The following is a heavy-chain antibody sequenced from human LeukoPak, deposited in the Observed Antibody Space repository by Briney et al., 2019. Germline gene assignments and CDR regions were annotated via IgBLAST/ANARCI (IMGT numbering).Heavy chain of an antibody. J-gene: IGHJ4*02. CDR2: ISSSSSSYI. Sequence: GGSLRLSCAASGFTFSSYSMNWVRQAPGKGLEWVSSISSSSSSYIYYADSVKGRFTISRDNAKNSLYLQMNSLRAEDTAVYYCARDDTYYDFWSGYYLYYFDYWGQGTLVTVSS. CDR3: ARDDTYYDFWSGYYLYYFDY. D-gene: IGHD3-3*01. V-gene: IGHV3-21*01. CDR1: GFTFSSYS.